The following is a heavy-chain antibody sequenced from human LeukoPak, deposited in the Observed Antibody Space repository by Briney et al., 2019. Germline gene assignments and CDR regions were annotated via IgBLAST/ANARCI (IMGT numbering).Heavy chain of an antibody. V-gene: IGHV4-39*01. CDR3: ARGARFDSSGFYYYS. CDR2: IYYSGST. Sequence: SETLSLTCIVSGGSISSSDDYWAWIRQPPGKGMEWIGSIYYSGSTYYNSALKSRVTISVVTSKNQFSLKLTSVNAADTAVYYCARGARFDSSGFYYYSWGQGTLVTVSS. J-gene: IGHJ4*02. CDR1: GGSISSSDDY. D-gene: IGHD3-22*01.